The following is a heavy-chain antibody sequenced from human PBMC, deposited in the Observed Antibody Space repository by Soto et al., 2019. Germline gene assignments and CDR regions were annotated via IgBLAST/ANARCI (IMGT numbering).Heavy chain of an antibody. J-gene: IGHJ6*02. V-gene: IGHV5-10-1*01. CDR3: ASLEVYYHMDV. CDR1: GYSFTSSW. Sequence: GESLKISCKGSGYSFTSSWISWVRQMPGKGLEWMGRIDPSDSYTNYSPSFQGHVTISADRSISTAYLQWSGLKASDTAMYYCASLEVYYHMDVWAQRTTVTVSS. CDR2: IDPSDSYT.